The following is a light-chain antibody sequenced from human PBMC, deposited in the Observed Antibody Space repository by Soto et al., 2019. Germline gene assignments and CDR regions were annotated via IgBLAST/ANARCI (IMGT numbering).Light chain of an antibody. CDR1: QGISTY. V-gene: IGKV1-8*01. CDR2: AAS. J-gene: IGKJ1*01. CDR3: QQYYNYPRAWT. Sequence: IRMTQSPSSLSASTGDRVTITCRASQGISTYLAWYQQKPGKAPKLLIYAASTLQSGVPSRFSGSGSGTDFTLTISCLQSEDFATYYCQQYYNYPRAWTFGQGTKVEIK.